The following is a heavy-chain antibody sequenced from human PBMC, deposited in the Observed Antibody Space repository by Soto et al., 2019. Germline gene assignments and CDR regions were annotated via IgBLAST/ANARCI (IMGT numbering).Heavy chain of an antibody. CDR3: ARQLDKTMRSDFDY. Sequence: APVKVSFKASGYTFTSCGISWVRQAHGQGLEWLRWISAYNGNTNYAQKLQGTVTMTTDTSTSTAYLELRSLRSDDTAVYYCARQLDKTMRSDFDYWGQGILVTVSS. CDR2: ISAYNGNT. J-gene: IGHJ4*02. D-gene: IGHD6-6*01. CDR1: GYTFTSCG. V-gene: IGHV1-18*04.